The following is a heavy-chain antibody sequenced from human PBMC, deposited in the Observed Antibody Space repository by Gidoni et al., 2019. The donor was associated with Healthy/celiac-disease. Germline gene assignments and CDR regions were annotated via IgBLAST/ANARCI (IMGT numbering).Heavy chain of an antibody. J-gene: IGHJ4*02. CDR3: ARDIRYSSSWSHFDF. V-gene: IGHV4-39*07. D-gene: IGHD6-13*01. Sequence: QLQLQESGPRLVKPSETLSLSCTVSGDSVSNPNYYWGWVSQPPGKGLECIGTVYYRGTTYYNPSLKSRVTILVHTSLNQFSLRLSSVTAADTAIYYCARDIRYSSSWSHFDFWGQGTLATVSP. CDR2: VYYRGTT. CDR1: GDSVSNPNYY.